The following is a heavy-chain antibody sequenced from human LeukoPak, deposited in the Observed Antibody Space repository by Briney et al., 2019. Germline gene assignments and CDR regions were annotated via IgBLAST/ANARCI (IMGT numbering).Heavy chain of an antibody. Sequence: GGSLRLSCAASGFTFSGSAMHWVRQASGKGLEWVGRIRSKANSYATAYAASVKGRFTISRDDSKNTAYLQMNSLKTEDTAVYYCTTMTTVSPHWGQGTLVTVSS. CDR1: GFTFSGSA. CDR2: IRSKANSYAT. J-gene: IGHJ4*02. V-gene: IGHV3-73*01. CDR3: TTMTTVSPH. D-gene: IGHD4-17*01.